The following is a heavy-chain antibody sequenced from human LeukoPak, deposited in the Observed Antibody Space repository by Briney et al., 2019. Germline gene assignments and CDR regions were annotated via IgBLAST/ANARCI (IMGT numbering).Heavy chain of an antibody. CDR2: LSGSGITT. J-gene: IGHJ4*01. CDR3: AKGIYSSGWSYFDY. Sequence: QSGGSLRLSCAASGFTFSNSAMSWVRQAPGKGLEWVSTLSGSGITTYYADSVTGRFTISRDNSKNTLYLQMNSPRAEDTAVYYCAKGIYSSGWSYFDYWGHGTLVTVSS. CDR1: GFTFSNSA. V-gene: IGHV3-23*01. D-gene: IGHD6-19*01.